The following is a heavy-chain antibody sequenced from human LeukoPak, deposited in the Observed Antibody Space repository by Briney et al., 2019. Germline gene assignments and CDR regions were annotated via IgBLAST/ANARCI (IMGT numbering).Heavy chain of an antibody. J-gene: IGHJ4*02. CDR2: IYTSGST. Sequence: SETLSLPCTVSGGSISSYYWSWIRQPAGKGLEWIGRIYTSGSTNYNPSLKSRVTMSVDTSKNQFSLKLSSVTAADTAVYYCARNGEGRAYSSGWYDYWGQGTLVTVSS. CDR3: ARNGEGRAYSSGWYDY. D-gene: IGHD6-19*01. CDR1: GGSISSYY. V-gene: IGHV4-4*07.